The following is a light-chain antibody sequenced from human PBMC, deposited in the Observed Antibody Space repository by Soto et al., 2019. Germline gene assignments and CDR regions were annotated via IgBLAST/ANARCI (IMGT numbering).Light chain of an antibody. J-gene: IGLJ3*02. CDR2: LNSDGSH. CDR1: SGHSSYA. V-gene: IGLV4-69*01. CDR3: QTWGTGIEV. Sequence: QLVLTQSPSASASLGASVKSTCTLSSGHSSYAIAWHQQQPEKGPRYLMKLNSDGSHSKGDGIPDRFSGSSSGAERYLTISSLQSEDEADYYCQTWGTGIEVFGGETKLTVL.